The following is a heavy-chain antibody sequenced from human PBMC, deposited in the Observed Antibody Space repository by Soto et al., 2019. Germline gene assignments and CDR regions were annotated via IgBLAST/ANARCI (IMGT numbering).Heavy chain of an antibody. CDR3: ARPVGYSYRLDAFDI. V-gene: IGHV1-69*13. CDR1: GGTFSSYA. J-gene: IGHJ3*02. D-gene: IGHD5-18*01. Sequence: GASVKVSCKASGGTFSSYAISWLRQSPGQGLEWMGGIIPIFGTANYAQKFQGRVTITADESTSTAYMELSSLRSEDTAVYYCARPVGYSYRLDAFDIWGQGTMVTVSS. CDR2: IIPIFGTA.